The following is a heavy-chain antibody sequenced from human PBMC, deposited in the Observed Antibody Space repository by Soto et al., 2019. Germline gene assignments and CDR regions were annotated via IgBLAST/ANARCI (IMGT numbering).Heavy chain of an antibody. Sequence: QVPLVQSGAEMKKPGSSVKVSYQSSGGTFNTYAMNWVRQAPGQGPEWMGDISPMFGAANYAPKFQGRVTITADESTGTSYMQLSSLTSEDTALYFCAREVQVHTPAFVYWGQGTLVTVSS. CDR3: AREVQVHTPAFVY. D-gene: IGHD3-10*01. CDR2: ISPMFGAA. V-gene: IGHV1-69*19. CDR1: GGTFNTYA. J-gene: IGHJ4*02.